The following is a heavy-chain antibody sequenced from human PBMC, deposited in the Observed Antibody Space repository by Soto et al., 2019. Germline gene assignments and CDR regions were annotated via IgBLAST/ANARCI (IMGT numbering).Heavy chain of an antibody. D-gene: IGHD4-17*01. CDR1: GGSISSSNW. Sequence: TCAVSGGSISSSNWWSWVRQPPGKGLEWIGEIYHSGSTNYNPSLKSRVTISVDKSKNQFSLKLSSVTAADTAVYYCARSQTTVTSYDYWGQGTLVTVSS. CDR2: IYHSGST. CDR3: ARSQTTVTSYDY. V-gene: IGHV4-4*02. J-gene: IGHJ4*02.